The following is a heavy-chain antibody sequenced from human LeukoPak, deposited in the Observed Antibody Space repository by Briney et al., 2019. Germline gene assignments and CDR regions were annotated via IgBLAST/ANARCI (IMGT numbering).Heavy chain of an antibody. Sequence: LPGGSLRLSCAASGFTFSSYGMHWVRQAPGKGLEWVAVIWYDGSNKYYADSVKGRFTISRDNSKNTLYLQMNSLRAEDTAVYYCARDLGDNSGYYYIWGQGTLVTVSS. CDR2: IWYDGSNK. J-gene: IGHJ4*02. CDR1: GFTFSSYG. CDR3: ARDLGDNSGYYYI. D-gene: IGHD3-22*01. V-gene: IGHV3-33*01.